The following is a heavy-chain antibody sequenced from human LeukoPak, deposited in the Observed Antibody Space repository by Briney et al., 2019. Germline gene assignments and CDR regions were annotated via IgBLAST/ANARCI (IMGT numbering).Heavy chain of an antibody. CDR1: GGSFSGYY. D-gene: IGHD3-10*01. V-gene: IGHV4-34*01. CDR3: ARGRVVRGVIIFDY. Sequence: SSETLSLTCAVYGGSFSGYYWSWIRQPPGKGLEWIGEINHSGSSSYNPSLKSRVTISVDTSKNQFSLKLSSVTAADTAVYYCARGRVVRGVIIFDYRGQGTLVTVSS. CDR2: INHSGSS. J-gene: IGHJ4*02.